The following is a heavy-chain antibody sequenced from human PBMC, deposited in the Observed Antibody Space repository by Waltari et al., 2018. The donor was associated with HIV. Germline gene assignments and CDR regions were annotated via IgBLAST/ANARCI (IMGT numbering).Heavy chain of an antibody. D-gene: IGHD2-2*01. J-gene: IGHJ4*02. CDR1: GYTFTGYY. CDR2: INPNSGGT. V-gene: IGHV1-2*02. Sequence: QVQLVQSGAEVKKPGASVKVSCKASGYTFTGYYMHWVRQAPGQGLEWMGWINPNSGGTNYAQKLQGRVTITSDTSISTAYIELGRLRSDDTAVYYCARDLDLRYCSSTSCPDYWGQGTLVTVSS. CDR3: ARDLDLRYCSSTSCPDY.